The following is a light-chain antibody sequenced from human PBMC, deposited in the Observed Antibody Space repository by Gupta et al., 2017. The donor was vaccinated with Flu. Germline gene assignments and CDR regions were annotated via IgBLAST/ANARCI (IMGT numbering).Light chain of an antibody. CDR1: SSDVGGYKY. J-gene: IGLJ1*01. CDR3: SSWTSSNDLVV. Sequence: QSALTQPASVSGSPGQSITISCTGTSSDVGGYKYVSWYQQHPGKAPKLMIYEVNNRPSGVANRFSGSKSGNTASLTIFGLQAEDEADYYCSSWTSSNDLVVFGTGTKVTVL. CDR2: EVN. V-gene: IGLV2-14*01.